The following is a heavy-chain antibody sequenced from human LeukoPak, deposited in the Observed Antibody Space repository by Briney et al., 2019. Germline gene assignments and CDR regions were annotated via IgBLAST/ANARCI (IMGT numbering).Heavy chain of an antibody. Sequence: SVKVSCKASGGTFNSYAISWVRQPPGQGLEWIGGIIPIFGTANYAQKFQGRVTITADESTSTAYMELSSMRSEDTAVYYCARVPNWTYYYCYCMDVWGKGTTVTVSS. CDR3: ARVPNWTYYYCYCMDV. D-gene: IGHD1-20*01. CDR2: IIPIFGTA. CDR1: GGTFNSYA. J-gene: IGHJ6*03. V-gene: IGHV1-69*01.